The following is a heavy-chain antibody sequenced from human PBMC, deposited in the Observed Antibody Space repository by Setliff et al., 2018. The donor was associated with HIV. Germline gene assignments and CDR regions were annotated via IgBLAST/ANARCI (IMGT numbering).Heavy chain of an antibody. J-gene: IGHJ4*02. Sequence: LRLSCAASGFTFGDYALTWVRQATGQGLEWVAFIRSKAYGGTSDYAASVKGRFTISRDDSKSIAYLHMNSLKTEDTGVYYCRYVGSLQYWGEGTLVTVSS. CDR3: RYVGSLQY. CDR1: GFTFGDYA. CDR2: IRSKAYGGTS. V-gene: IGHV3-49*04. D-gene: IGHD1-26*01.